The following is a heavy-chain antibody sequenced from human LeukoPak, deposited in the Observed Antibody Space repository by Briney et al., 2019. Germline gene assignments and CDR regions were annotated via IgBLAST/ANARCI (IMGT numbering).Heavy chain of an antibody. V-gene: IGHV3-23*01. Sequence: GGSLRLSCVASGFTISNYRMNWVRQAPGKGLEWVSAISGSSSSTYYADSVKGRFTISRDNSKNTLYLQMNSLRAEDTAVYYCAKVRMITMIAYDAFDIWGQGTMVTVSS. CDR3: AKVRMITMIAYDAFDI. CDR2: ISGSSSST. D-gene: IGHD3-22*01. J-gene: IGHJ3*02. CDR1: GFTISNYR.